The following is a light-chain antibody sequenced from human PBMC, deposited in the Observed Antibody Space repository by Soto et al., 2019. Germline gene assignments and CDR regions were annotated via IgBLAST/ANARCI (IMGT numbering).Light chain of an antibody. CDR1: QTISSNY. V-gene: IGKV3-20*01. Sequence: EIVLTQSPGTLSVSPGERATLSCRASQTISSNYLAWYQQKPGQALSLLIYGTSSRATGIPDRFSGSGSGTDFTLTISRLEPEDSAIYYCQQYVSWTFGQGTKVEIK. J-gene: IGKJ1*01. CDR3: QQYVSWT. CDR2: GTS.